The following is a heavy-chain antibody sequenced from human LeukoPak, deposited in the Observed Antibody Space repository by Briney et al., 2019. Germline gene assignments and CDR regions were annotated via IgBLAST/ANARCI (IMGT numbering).Heavy chain of an antibody. CDR1: GFTVSSNY. J-gene: IGHJ6*02. V-gene: IGHV3-53*04. CDR3: ASKTLVAYYYGMDV. D-gene: IGHD5-12*01. CDR2: IYSGGST. Sequence: GGSLRDSVAASGFTVSSNYMGWVRQAPGKGLEWVSVIYSGGSTYYADSVKGRFTISRHNSKNTLYLQMNSLRAEDTAVYYCASKTLVAYYYGMDVWGPGKPGTVSS.